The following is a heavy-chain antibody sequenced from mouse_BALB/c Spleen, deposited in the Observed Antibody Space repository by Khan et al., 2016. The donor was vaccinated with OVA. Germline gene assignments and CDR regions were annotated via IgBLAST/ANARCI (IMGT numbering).Heavy chain of an antibody. CDR2: ISYSGST. D-gene: IGHD1-1*01. J-gene: IGHJ4*01. V-gene: IGHV3-2*02. CDR1: GYSITSGYA. CDR3: ARKNYYGYAMDY. Sequence: SGPGLVKPSQSLSLTCTVTGYSITSGYAWNWIRQFPGNKLEWMGYISYSGSTSYNPSLRSRISITRDTSKNQFFPQLNSVTTEDTATYYCARKNYYGYAMDYWGQGTSVTGSS.